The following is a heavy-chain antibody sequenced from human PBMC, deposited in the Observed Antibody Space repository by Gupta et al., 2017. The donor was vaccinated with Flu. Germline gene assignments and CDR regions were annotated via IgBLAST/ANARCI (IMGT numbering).Heavy chain of an antibody. CDR1: GFSLSNARMG. V-gene: IGHV2-26*01. D-gene: IGHD2-15*01. Sequence: QVTLKESGPVLVKPTETLTLTCTVSGFSLSNARMGVSWIRQPPGKALEWLAHIFSNDEKSYSTSLKSRLTISKDTSKSQVVLTMTNMDPVDTATYYCXRXIGYCSGGSCYSRGTWFDPWGQGTLVTVSS. J-gene: IGHJ5*02. CDR3: XRXIGYCSGGSCYSRGTWFDP. CDR2: IFSNDEK.